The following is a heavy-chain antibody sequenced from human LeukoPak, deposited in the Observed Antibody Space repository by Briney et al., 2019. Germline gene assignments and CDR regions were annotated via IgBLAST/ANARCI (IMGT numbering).Heavy chain of an antibody. CDR3: AKGTMGRGFGY. J-gene: IGHJ4*02. Sequence: PGGSLRLSRAASGFTFSTYSMNWVRQAPGKGLEWVSAISGSGGNTYYADSVKGRFTISRDNSKNTLYLQMNSLRAEDTAVYYCAKGTMGRGFGYWGQGTLVTVSS. V-gene: IGHV3-23*01. CDR1: GFTFSTYS. D-gene: IGHD3-10*01. CDR2: ISGSGGNT.